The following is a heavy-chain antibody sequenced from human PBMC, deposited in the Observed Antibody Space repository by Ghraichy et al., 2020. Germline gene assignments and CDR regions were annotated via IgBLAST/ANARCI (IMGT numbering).Heavy chain of an antibody. V-gene: IGHV3-21*01. J-gene: IGHJ6*02. Sequence: LNISCAASGFTFSSYSMNWVRQAPGKGLEWVSSISSSSSYIYYADSVKGRFTISRDNAKNSLYLQMNSLRAEDTAVYYCARDQGSSSSYYYGMDVWGQGTTVTVSS. CDR2: ISSSSSYI. CDR1: GFTFSSYS. CDR3: ARDQGSSSSYYYGMDV. D-gene: IGHD6-6*01.